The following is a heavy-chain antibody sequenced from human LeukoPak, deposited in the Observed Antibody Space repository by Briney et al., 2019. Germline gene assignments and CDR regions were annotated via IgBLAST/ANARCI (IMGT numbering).Heavy chain of an antibody. V-gene: IGHV4-61*02. Sequence: SETLSLTCTVSGYSISSGYYWSWIRQPAGKGLEWIGRINTSGSTNYNPSLKSRVTISVDTSKNQFSLKLSSVTAADTAVYYCARTVTYYDILTGYSGDAFDIWGQGTMVTVSS. CDR2: INTSGST. D-gene: IGHD3-9*01. CDR1: GYSISSGYY. CDR3: ARTVTYYDILTGYSGDAFDI. J-gene: IGHJ3*02.